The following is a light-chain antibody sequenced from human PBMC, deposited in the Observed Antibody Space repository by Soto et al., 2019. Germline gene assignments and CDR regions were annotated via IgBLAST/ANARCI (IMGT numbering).Light chain of an antibody. CDR2: GAS. V-gene: IGKV3-15*01. J-gene: IGKJ4*01. CDR3: QQYNNWLT. Sequence: EIGMTQSPATLSVSPGERATLSCRASESVSSNLAWYQQKPGQAPRLLIYGASTRATGIPARFSGSGSGTEFTLTISSLQSEDFALYYCQQYNNWLTFGGGTTVEIK. CDR1: ESVSSN.